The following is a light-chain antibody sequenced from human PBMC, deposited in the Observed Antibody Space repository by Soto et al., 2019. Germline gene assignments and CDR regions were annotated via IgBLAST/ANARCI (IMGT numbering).Light chain of an antibody. Sequence: QSALTQPASVSGSPGQSVTISCTGTNSDVGGYNYVSWYQQHPGKVPKLMIYDVSDRPSGVSNRFSGSKSGNTASLTISGLQAEDEADYYCSSFTGSTSYVFGSGTKLTVL. CDR3: SSFTGSTSYV. V-gene: IGLV2-14*03. CDR1: NSDVGGYNY. J-gene: IGLJ1*01. CDR2: DVS.